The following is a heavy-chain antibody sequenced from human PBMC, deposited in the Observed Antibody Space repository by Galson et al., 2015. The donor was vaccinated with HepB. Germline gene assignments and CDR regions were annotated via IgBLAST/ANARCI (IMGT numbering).Heavy chain of an antibody. CDR3: VRSRGSSWTARPDY. CDR2: ISDGGSNT. D-gene: IGHD6-13*01. Sequence: SLRLSCAASGFTFSSHTMNWVRQAPGKGLGWVSVISDGGSNTYYADSVKGRFTISRDNSKNTLYLQMNSLRAGDTAIYYCVRSRGSSWTARPDYWGQGTLVTVSS. V-gene: IGHV3-23*01. J-gene: IGHJ4*02. CDR1: GFTFSSHT.